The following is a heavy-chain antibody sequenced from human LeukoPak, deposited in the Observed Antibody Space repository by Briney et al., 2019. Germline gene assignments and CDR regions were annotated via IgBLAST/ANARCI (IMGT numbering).Heavy chain of an antibody. V-gene: IGHV4-30-4*01. Sequence: SETLSLTCTVSGGSISSGDYYWSWIRQPPGKGLEWIGYIYYSGSTYYNPSLKSRVTISVDTSKNQFSLKLSSVTAADTAVYYCAREERGYSFNWFDPWGQGTLVTVSS. D-gene: IGHD5-18*01. CDR1: GGSISSGDYY. CDR3: AREERGYSFNWFDP. J-gene: IGHJ5*02. CDR2: IYYSGST.